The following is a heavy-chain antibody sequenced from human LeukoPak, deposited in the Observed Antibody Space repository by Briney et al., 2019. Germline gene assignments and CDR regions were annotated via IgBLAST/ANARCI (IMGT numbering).Heavy chain of an antibody. CDR3: AGGWYSSGWYYNSDTSYYGMDV. J-gene: IGHJ6*02. D-gene: IGHD6-19*01. Sequence: SGTLSLTCTVSGDSINSLDLWSWVRQPPGKGLEWIGEMYLSGTTHSNPSVKSRVTISIDKSKNQFFLNLSSVTAADTAVYYCAGGWYSSGWYYNSDTSYYGMDVWGQGTTVTVSS. CDR2: MYLSGTT. V-gene: IGHV4-4*02. CDR1: GDSINSLDL.